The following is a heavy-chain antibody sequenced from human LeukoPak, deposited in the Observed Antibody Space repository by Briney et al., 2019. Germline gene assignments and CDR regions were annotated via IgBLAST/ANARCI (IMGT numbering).Heavy chain of an antibody. CDR3: AKDREYYYGSGTIFDY. D-gene: IGHD3-10*01. CDR2: IYSDGIST. CDR1: GFTFSSYW. J-gene: IGHJ4*02. Sequence: GGSLRLSCAASGFTFSSYWMHWVRQAPGKGLVWVSRIYSDGISTSYADSVKGRFTISRDNAKNTLYLQMNSLRAEDTAVYYCAKDREYYYGSGTIFDYWGQGTLVTVSS. V-gene: IGHV3-74*01.